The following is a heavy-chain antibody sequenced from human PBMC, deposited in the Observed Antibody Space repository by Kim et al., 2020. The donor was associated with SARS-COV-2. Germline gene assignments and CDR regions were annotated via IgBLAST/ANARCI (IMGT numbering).Heavy chain of an antibody. CDR3: ARDIDYDSSGYYDVGY. Sequence: SLKSRVTISVDTSKNQFSLKLSSVTAADTAVYYCARDIDYDSSGYYDVGYWGQGTLVTVSS. V-gene: IGHV4-30-2*04. J-gene: IGHJ4*02. D-gene: IGHD3-22*01.